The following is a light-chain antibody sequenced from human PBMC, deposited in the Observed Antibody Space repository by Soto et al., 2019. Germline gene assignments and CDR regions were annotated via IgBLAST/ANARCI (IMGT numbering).Light chain of an antibody. CDR1: QSVSGN. V-gene: IGKV3-15*01. J-gene: IGKJ1*01. Sequence: EIVMTQSPATLSVSPGERATLSCRTSQSVSGNLAWYQQKPGQAPRLLIDGASTRATGIPARFSGGGSGTEFTLTISSLQSEDLAGYYCQQYNNWPPAFGQGTKVEIK. CDR3: QQYNNWPPA. CDR2: GAS.